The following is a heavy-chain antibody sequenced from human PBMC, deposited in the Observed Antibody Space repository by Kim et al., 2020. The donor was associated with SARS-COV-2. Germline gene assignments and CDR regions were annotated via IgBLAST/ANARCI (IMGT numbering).Heavy chain of an antibody. J-gene: IGHJ4*01. CDR1: GYSISSGYY. CDR2: IYHSGST. CDR3: ASGYSSGWSPPPWDY. Sequence: SETLSLTCTVSGYSISSGYYWGWIRQPPGKGPEWIGSIYHSGSTYYNPSLKSRVTISVDTSKNQFSLKLSSVTAADTAVYYCASGYSSGWSPPPWDYWG. D-gene: IGHD6-19*01. V-gene: IGHV4-38-2*02.